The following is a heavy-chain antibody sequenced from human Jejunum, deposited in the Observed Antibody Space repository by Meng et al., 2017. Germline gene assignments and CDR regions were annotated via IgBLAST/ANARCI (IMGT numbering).Heavy chain of an antibody. J-gene: IGHJ4*02. CDR3: AREVNTDGYNFDCGY. CDR2: ISYEGSSK. CDR1: GFTFSNYA. V-gene: IGHV3-30*01. D-gene: IGHD5-24*01. Sequence: QVRLVEAGGGVVQPGRSLRLSCAVSGFTFSNYAMHWVRQAPGKGLEWVAVISYEGSSKYYADSVKGRFTISRDNSKNTLYLQMDSLRPDDTAVYYCAREVNTDGYNFDCGYWGQGTLVTVSS.